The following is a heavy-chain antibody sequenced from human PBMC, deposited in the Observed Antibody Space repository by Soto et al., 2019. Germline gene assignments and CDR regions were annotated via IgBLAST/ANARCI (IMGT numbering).Heavy chain of an antibody. V-gene: IGHV1-8*01. Sequence: GASVKVSCKASGYTFTSYDINWVRQATGQALEWMGWMNPNSGNTGYAQKFQGRVTMTRNTSISTAYMELSSLRSEDTAVYYCARGASSSSSWYYYYYMDVWGKGTTVTVSS. J-gene: IGHJ6*03. CDR3: ARGASSSSSWYYYYYMDV. CDR2: MNPNSGNT. D-gene: IGHD6-6*01. CDR1: GYTFTSYD.